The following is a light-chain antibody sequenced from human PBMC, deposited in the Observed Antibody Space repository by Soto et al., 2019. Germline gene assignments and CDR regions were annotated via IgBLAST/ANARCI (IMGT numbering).Light chain of an antibody. CDR3: TSFAGSSNLGV. CDR1: SSDVGGYNY. Sequence: QSALTQPPSASGSPGQSVTISCTGTSSDVGGYNYVSWYQQYPGKAPKLMIYDVTKRPSGVPDRFSGSKSGNTASLTVSGLQAEDEADYYCTSFAGSSNLGVFGGGTQLTVL. J-gene: IGLJ3*02. CDR2: DVT. V-gene: IGLV2-8*01.